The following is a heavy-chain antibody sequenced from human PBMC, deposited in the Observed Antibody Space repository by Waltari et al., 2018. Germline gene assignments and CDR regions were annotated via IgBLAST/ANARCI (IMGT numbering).Heavy chain of an antibody. CDR2: IYWDEDK. CDR1: GFSLSTSGVG. V-gene: IGHV2-5*02. Sequence: TLKESAPTLVKPTATLTLTCTFSGFSLSTSGVGVGWIRQPPGKALEWLALIYWDEDKRYSPSLESRLTITKDTSKNHVVLTMTNMDPVDTATYYCAHTTYDSSGFYPYFDYWGQGTLVTVSS. D-gene: IGHD3-22*01. J-gene: IGHJ4*02. CDR3: AHTTYDSSGFYPYFDY.